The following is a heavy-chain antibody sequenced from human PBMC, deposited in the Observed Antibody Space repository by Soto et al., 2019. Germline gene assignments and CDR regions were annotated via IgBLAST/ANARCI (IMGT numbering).Heavy chain of an antibody. V-gene: IGHV3-23*01. CDR1: GFTFSSYA. CDR2: ISGSGGST. CDR3: ARANYYGSPGDFDY. D-gene: IGHD3-10*01. J-gene: IGHJ4*02. Sequence: RGSLRLSCAASGFTFSSYAMSWVRQAPGKGLEWVSAISGSGGSTYYADSVKGRFTISRDNAKNSLYLQMNSLRAEDTAVYYCARANYYGSPGDFDYWGQGTLVTVSS.